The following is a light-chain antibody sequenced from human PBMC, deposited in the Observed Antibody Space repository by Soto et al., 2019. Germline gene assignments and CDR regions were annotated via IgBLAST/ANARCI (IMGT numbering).Light chain of an antibody. Sequence: DIVMNQSPVSLPVTPGEPASISCRSSQRLLHSNRYNYLDWYVQKPGQSPQLLIYLGSNRASGVPDRFSGSGSGTDFTLKISRVEAEDVGVYYCMQALRTPCTFGPGTKVEIK. J-gene: IGKJ3*01. V-gene: IGKV2-28*01. CDR1: QRLLHSNRYNY. CDR3: MQALRTPCT. CDR2: LGS.